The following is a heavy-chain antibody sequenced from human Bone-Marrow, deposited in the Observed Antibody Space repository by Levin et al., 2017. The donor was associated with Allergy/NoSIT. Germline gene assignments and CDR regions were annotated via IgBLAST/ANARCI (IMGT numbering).Heavy chain of an antibody. D-gene: IGHD2-15*01. Sequence: AASVKVSCKASGYNFVNYGITWVRQAPGQGLEWMGWISPFNGDTNYAQKLRGRVTMTTDTSTSTAYMELRSLRSDDTAVYYCAMVLVLATATGDSWGQGTLVTFSS. CDR1: GYNFVNYG. V-gene: IGHV1-18*01. CDR2: ISPFNGDT. CDR3: AMVLVLATATGDS. J-gene: IGHJ4*02.